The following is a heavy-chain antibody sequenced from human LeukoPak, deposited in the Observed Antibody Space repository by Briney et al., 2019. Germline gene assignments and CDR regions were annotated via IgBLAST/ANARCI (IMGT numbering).Heavy chain of an antibody. J-gene: IGHJ3*02. CDR3: ARGQQWLGGDAFDI. CDR2: IYTSGST. CDR1: GGCISSYY. Sequence: SETLSLTCTVSGGCISSYYWSWIRQPAGKGLEWIGRIYTSGSTNYNPSLKSRVTMSVDTSKNQFSLKLSSVTAADTAVYYCARGQQWLGGDAFDIWGQGTMVTVSS. V-gene: IGHV4-4*07. D-gene: IGHD6-19*01.